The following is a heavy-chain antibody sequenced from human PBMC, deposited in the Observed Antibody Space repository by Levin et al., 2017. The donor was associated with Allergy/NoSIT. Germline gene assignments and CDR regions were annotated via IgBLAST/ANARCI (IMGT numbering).Heavy chain of an antibody. CDR3: AKAWPMVLTGYSDNYFDY. D-gene: IGHD3-9*01. CDR1: GFTFSSYA. V-gene: IGHV3-23*01. J-gene: IGHJ4*02. CDR2: ISGSGGST. Sequence: GGSLRLSCAASGFTFSSYAMSWVRQAPGKGLEWVSAISGSGGSTYYADSVKGRFTISRDNSKNTLYLQMNSLRAEDTAVYYCAKAWPMVLTGYSDNYFDYWGQGTLVTVSS.